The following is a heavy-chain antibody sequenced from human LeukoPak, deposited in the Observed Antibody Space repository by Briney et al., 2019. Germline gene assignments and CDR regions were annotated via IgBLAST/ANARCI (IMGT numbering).Heavy chain of an antibody. CDR1: GFTFSIYA. Sequence: TGGSLRLSCAASGFTFSIYAMNWVRQAPGKGLEWVAVMSYDGSAKYYADSLKGRFTISRDNSKNTLYLQMNSLRAEDTAVYYCASGKDSSGWYAFDIWGQGTMVTVSS. J-gene: IGHJ3*02. D-gene: IGHD6-19*01. CDR2: MSYDGSAK. CDR3: ASGKDSSGWYAFDI. V-gene: IGHV3-30-3*01.